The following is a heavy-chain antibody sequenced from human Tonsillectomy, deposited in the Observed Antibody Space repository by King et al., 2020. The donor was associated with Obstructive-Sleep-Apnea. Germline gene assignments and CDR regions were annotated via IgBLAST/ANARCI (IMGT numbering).Heavy chain of an antibody. D-gene: IGHD6-13*01. CDR2: ISGSGGST. Sequence: VQLVESGGGLVHPGGSLRLSCAASGFTFSSYAINWVRQAPGKGLEWVSVISGSGGSTYYADSVKGRFTISRDNSKNTLHLQMNSLRAEDTAVYYCGEERSSRKDAFDIWGQGTMVTVSA. V-gene: IGHV3-23*04. CDR1: GFTFSSYA. J-gene: IGHJ3*02. CDR3: GEERSSRKDAFDI.